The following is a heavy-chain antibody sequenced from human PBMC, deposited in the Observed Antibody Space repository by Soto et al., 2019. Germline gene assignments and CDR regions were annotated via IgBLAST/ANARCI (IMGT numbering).Heavy chain of an antibody. V-gene: IGHV1-69*13. Sequence: GASVKVSCKASGGTFSSYAISWVRRAPGQGLEWMGGIIPIFGTANYAQKFQGRVTITADESTSTAYMELSSLRSEDTAVYYCAFGVAYYYGMDVWGQGTTVTVSS. CDR2: IIPIFGTA. D-gene: IGHD3-3*01. CDR1: GGTFSSYA. J-gene: IGHJ6*02. CDR3: AFGVAYYYGMDV.